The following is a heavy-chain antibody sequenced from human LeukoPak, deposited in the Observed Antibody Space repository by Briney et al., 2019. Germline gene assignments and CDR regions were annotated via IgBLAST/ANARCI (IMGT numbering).Heavy chain of an antibody. CDR2: IYPGDSDT. J-gene: IGHJ4*02. D-gene: IGHD5-18*01. Sequence: GESLKISCKGSGYSFTSYWIGWVRQMPGKGLEWMGIIYPGDSDTRYSPSFQGQVTILADKSISTASLQWSSLKASDTAMYYCARLPPPRRGYSYGLDYWGQGTLVTVSS. V-gene: IGHV5-51*01. CDR1: GYSFTSYW. CDR3: ARLPPPRRGYSYGLDY.